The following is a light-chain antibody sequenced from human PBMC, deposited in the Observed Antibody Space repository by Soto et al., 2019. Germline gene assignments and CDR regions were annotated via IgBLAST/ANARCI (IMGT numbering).Light chain of an antibody. CDR3: QQYYSYPRT. Sequence: AIRVTLSTSSFSASTGDRVTITCRASQGISSYLAWYQQKPGKAPKLLIYAASTLQSGVPSRFSGSGSGTDFTLTISCLQSEDFATYYCQQYYSYPRTFGQGTKVDIK. CDR1: QGISSY. CDR2: AAS. J-gene: IGKJ1*01. V-gene: IGKV1-8*01.